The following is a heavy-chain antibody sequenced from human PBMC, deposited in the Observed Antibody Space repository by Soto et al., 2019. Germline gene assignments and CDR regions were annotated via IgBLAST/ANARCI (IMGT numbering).Heavy chain of an antibody. D-gene: IGHD3-10*01. Sequence: EVPLVESGGGLVKPGGSLRLSCAASGFTFSNAWMSWVRQAPGKGLEWVGRIKSKTDGGTTDYAAPVKGRFTISRDDSKNTLYLQMNSLKTADTAVYYCTTPSFYGSGSYYLWGQGTLVTVSS. V-gene: IGHV3-15*01. CDR1: GFTFSNAW. CDR3: TTPSFYGSGSYYL. CDR2: IKSKTDGGTT. J-gene: IGHJ4*02.